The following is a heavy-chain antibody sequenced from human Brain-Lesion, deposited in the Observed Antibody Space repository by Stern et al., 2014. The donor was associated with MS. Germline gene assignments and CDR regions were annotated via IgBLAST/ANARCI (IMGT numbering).Heavy chain of an antibody. CDR1: GLTFSNYW. D-gene: IGHD3-10*01. Sequence: EVHLVESGGGLVQPGGSLRLSCAASGLTFSNYWMHWVRQAPGTGLVWVSRVKNDGRRTSYADSVKGRFTMSRDNAKNTLYLQMNSLRVEDTAIYYCARGERWFDSWGQGTLVTVSS. V-gene: IGHV3-74*02. J-gene: IGHJ5*01. CDR2: VKNDGRRT. CDR3: ARGERWFDS.